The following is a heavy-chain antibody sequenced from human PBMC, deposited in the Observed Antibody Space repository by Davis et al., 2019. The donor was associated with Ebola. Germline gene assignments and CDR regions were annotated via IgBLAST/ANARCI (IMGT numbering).Heavy chain of an antibody. V-gene: IGHV3-23*01. CDR2: ISSSGGNS. CDR3: AKGEQYCSDISCYSFDAFGS. Sequence: ETLSLTCTVSGASISSRSYYWVWIRQAPGKGLEWVSSISSSGGNSFYMDSVKGRFYIDRDNSKNTVHLQMHRLRVEDTAVYYCAKGEQYCSDISCYSFDAFGSWGQGTMVTVSS. D-gene: IGHD2-2*01. J-gene: IGHJ3*02. CDR1: GASISSRSYY.